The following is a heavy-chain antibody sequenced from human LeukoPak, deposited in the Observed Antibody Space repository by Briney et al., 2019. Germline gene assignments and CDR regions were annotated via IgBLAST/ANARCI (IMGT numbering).Heavy chain of an antibody. CDR2: ISPYNGNT. J-gene: IGHJ5*02. CDR1: GYTFTSYG. V-gene: IGHV1-18*01. D-gene: IGHD3-22*01. CDR3: ARVISVTRYYDTRGSSWFDP. Sequence: ASVKVSCKASGYTFTSYGISWVRQAPGQGLEWMGWISPYNGNTNYAQKLQGRVTMTTDTSTSTAYMELRSLRSDDTAVYYCARVISVTRYYDTRGSSWFDPWGQGTLVTVSS.